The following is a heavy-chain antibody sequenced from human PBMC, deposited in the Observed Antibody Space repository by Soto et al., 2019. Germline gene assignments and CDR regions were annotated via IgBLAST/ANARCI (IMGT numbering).Heavy chain of an antibody. CDR3: ARLARYCTNGVCYTFYFDY. D-gene: IGHD2-8*01. CDR1: GDSINSDSYY. V-gene: IGHV4-39*01. J-gene: IGHJ4*02. Sequence: SETLSLTCSVSGDSINSDSYYWGWIRQPPRKGLEWIGSIYYRGNTYYNPSLKTRVTISVDTSKKQFSLKLSSVTAADTAVYYCARLARYCTNGVCYTFYFDYWGQGTLVTVSS. CDR2: IYYRGNT.